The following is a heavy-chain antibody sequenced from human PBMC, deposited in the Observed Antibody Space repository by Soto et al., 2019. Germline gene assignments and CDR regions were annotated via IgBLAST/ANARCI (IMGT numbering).Heavy chain of an antibody. CDR1: GGSFSGYY. J-gene: IGHJ6*02. CDR2: INHSGST. D-gene: IGHD3-9*01. V-gene: IGHV4-34*01. Sequence: QVQLQQWGAGLLKPSETLSLTCAVYGGSFSGYYWSWIRQPPGKGLEWIGEINHSGSTNYNPSLKSRVTIEVDTSKNQFSLKLSSVTAADTAVYYCARGHWGYDILTGYRPYYYYGMDVWGQGTTVTVSS. CDR3: ARGHWGYDILTGYRPYYYYGMDV.